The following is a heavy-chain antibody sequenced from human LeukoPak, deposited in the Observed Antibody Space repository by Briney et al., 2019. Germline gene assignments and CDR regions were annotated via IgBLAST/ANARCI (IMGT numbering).Heavy chain of an antibody. D-gene: IGHD3-22*01. Sequence: SETLSLTCTVSGSSINNNFWTWIRQPPGKGLEWIGYIYSSGSANYNPSLKSRVIISGDTSKNQISLRLTSVTAADTAMYSCARHRDYYDTWGHGTLVTVSS. V-gene: IGHV4-59*08. J-gene: IGHJ4*01. CDR2: IYSSGSA. CDR3: ARHRDYYDT. CDR1: GSSINNNF.